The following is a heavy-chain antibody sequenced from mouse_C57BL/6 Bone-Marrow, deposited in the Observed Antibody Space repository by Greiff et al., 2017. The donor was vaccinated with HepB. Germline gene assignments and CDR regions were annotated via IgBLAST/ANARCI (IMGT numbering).Heavy chain of an antibody. J-gene: IGHJ3*01. Sequence: VQPQQSGAELVRPGASVTLSCKASGYTFTDYEMHWVKQTPVHGLEWIGAIDPETGGTAYNQKFKGKAILTADKSSSTAYMELRSLTSEDSAVYYCTREEGYYYPFAYWGQGTLVTVSA. CDR2: IDPETGGT. CDR3: TREEGYYYPFAY. CDR1: GYTFTDYE. V-gene: IGHV1-15*01. D-gene: IGHD1-1*02.